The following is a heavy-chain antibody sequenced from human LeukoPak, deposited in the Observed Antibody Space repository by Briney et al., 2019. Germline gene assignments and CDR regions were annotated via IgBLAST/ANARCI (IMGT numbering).Heavy chain of an antibody. J-gene: IGHJ4*02. Sequence: PGGSLRLSCSASGFTFSSYAMHWVRQAPGKGLEYVSAISSNGGSTYYADSVKGGFTISRDNSKNTLYLQMSSLRAEDTAVYYCVKPANGLVSYFDYWGQGTLVTVSS. CDR2: ISSNGGST. V-gene: IGHV3-64D*09. CDR3: VKPANGLVSYFDY. D-gene: IGHD3/OR15-3a*01. CDR1: GFTFSSYA.